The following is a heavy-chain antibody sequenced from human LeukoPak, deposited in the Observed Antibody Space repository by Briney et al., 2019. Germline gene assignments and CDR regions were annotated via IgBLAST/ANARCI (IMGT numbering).Heavy chain of an antibody. J-gene: IGHJ4*02. CDR2: INHSGST. CDR1: GGSFSGYY. Sequence: SETLSLTCAVYGGSFSGYYWSWIRQPPGKGLEWIGEINHSGSTNYNPSLKSRVTISVGTSKNQFSLKLSSVTAADTAVYYCARLLVYNSGGEAFDHWGQGTLVTVSS. CDR3: ARLLVYNSGGEAFDH. V-gene: IGHV4-34*01. D-gene: IGHD1-20*01.